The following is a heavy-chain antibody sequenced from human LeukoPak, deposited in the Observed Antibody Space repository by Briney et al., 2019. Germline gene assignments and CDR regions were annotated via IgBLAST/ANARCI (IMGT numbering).Heavy chain of an antibody. Sequence: PGGSLRLSCAASGFTFSSYGMHWVRQAPGEGLEWVAVISYDGINKYSAHSVKGRFTISRDNSKNTLYLQMSSLRAEDTAVYYCAKSGSTVTSYFDYWGQGTLVTVSS. J-gene: IGHJ4*02. CDR3: AKSGSTVTSYFDY. CDR1: GFTFSSYG. D-gene: IGHD4-17*01. CDR2: ISYDGINK. V-gene: IGHV3-30*18.